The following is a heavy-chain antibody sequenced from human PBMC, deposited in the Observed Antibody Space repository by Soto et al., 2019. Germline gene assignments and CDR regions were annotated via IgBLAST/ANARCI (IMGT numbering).Heavy chain of an antibody. CDR1: GFPFTTYY. D-gene: IGHD3-9*01. J-gene: IGHJ4*02. V-gene: IGHV5-51*01. CDR2: IYPGDSDT. Sequence: KVSCKVSGFPFTTYYMHWVRQMPGKGLEWMGIIYPGDSDTRYSPSFQGQVTISADKSISTAYLQWSSLKASDTAMYYCATHYDILTGYVYWGQGTLVTVSS. CDR3: ATHYDILTGYVY.